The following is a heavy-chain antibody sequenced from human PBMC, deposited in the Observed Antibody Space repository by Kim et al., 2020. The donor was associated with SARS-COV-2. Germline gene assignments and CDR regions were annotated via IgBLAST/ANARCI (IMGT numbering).Heavy chain of an antibody. CDR3: ARDDYGDYEYYFDY. Sequence: GGSLRLSCAASGFTFSSYSMNWVRQAPGKGLEWVSYISSSSSTIYYADSVKGRFTISRDNAKNSLYLQMNSLRDEDTAVYYCARDDYGDYEYYFDYWGQGTLVTVSS. CDR2: ISSSSSTI. J-gene: IGHJ4*02. V-gene: IGHV3-48*02. D-gene: IGHD4-17*01. CDR1: GFTFSSYS.